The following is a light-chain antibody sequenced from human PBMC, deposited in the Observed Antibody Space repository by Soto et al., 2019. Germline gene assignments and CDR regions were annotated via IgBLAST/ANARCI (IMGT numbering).Light chain of an antibody. Sequence: EVVMTQSPATVSVSPGERATLSCRASQSVSSNLAWYQQKPGQAPSLLIYGASTRTTGTPARFSGSGSGTEFTLTISSLYSEDFAVYYCQQYNSWPPYTFGQGTKLEIK. V-gene: IGKV3-15*01. CDR1: QSVSSN. CDR2: GAS. J-gene: IGKJ2*01. CDR3: QQYNSWPPYT.